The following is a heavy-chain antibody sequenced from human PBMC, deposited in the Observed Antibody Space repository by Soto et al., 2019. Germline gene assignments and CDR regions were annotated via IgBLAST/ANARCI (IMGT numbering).Heavy chain of an antibody. J-gene: IGHJ6*03. V-gene: IGHV5-51*01. Sequence: PGESLQISCKGSGYSFTSYWIGWVRQMPGKGLEWMGIIYPGDSDTRYSPSFQGQVTISADKSISTAYLQWSSLKASDTAMYYCARRAHLVPDYYYYYMVVSCKGPTVTVSS. CDR2: IYPGDSDT. CDR3: ARRAHLVPDYYYYYMVV. CDR1: GYSFTSYW. D-gene: IGHD6-6*01.